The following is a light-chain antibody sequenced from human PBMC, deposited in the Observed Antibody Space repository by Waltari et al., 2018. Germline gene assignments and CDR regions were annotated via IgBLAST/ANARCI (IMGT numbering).Light chain of an antibody. CDR2: AVS. CDR1: QSIGGH. V-gene: IGKV1-39*01. J-gene: IGKJ1*01. CDR3: QQTSSAPFT. Sequence: DIQMTQSPSSLSASVGDRVAITCRASQSIGGHLNWYQHKPGKAPKLLMFAVSSLHIGVPSRFSGSSSAPEFTLTIDHLQPEDFAIYYCQQTSSAPFTFGPGTRVEIK.